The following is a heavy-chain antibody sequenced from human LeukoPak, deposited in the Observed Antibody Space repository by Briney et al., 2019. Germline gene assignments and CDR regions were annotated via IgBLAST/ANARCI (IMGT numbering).Heavy chain of an antibody. Sequence: PGGSLRLSCAASGFTFSSYAMHWVRQAPGKGLEWVAVISYDGSNKYYADSVKGRFTISRDNSKNTLYLQMNSLRAEDTAVYYCARDQFPNYYDSSGYWKALDYWGQGTLVTVSS. CDR3: ARDQFPNYYDSSGYWKALDY. CDR2: ISYDGSNK. D-gene: IGHD3-22*01. J-gene: IGHJ4*02. V-gene: IGHV3-30-3*01. CDR1: GFTFSSYA.